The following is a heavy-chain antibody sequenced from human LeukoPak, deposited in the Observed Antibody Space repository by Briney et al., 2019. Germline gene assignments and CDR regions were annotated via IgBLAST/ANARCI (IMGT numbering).Heavy chain of an antibody. CDR2: INPSGGST. J-gene: IGHJ4*02. CDR3: ARSRDYGDYFDY. D-gene: IGHD4-17*01. CDR1: GYTFTGYY. V-gene: IGHV1-46*01. Sequence: ASVKVSRKASGYTFTGYYMHWVRQAPGQGLGWMGIINPSGGSTSYAQKFQGRVTMTRDTSTSTVYMELSSLRSDDTAVYYCARSRDYGDYFDYWGQGTLVTVSS.